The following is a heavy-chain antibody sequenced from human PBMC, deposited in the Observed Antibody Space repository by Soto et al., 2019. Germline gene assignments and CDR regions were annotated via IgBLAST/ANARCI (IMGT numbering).Heavy chain of an antibody. V-gene: IGHV1-2*02. CDR3: AKDLTRQLAYWLDP. J-gene: IGHJ5*02. CDR1: GFSFTGYY. CDR2: INAHSGGT. D-gene: IGHD6-6*01. Sequence: ASVKVSCNASGFSFTGYYIHWLRQAPGQGLEWMGWINAHSGGTEYAQKFQVRVTLTRDTSIATAYLTLTSLTSDDTALYYCAKDLTRQLAYWLDPWGQGTQVTVSS.